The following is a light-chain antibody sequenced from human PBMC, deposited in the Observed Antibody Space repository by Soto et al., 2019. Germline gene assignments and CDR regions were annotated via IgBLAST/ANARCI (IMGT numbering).Light chain of an antibody. CDR3: SSYTSSTAYI. CDR2: HVS. CDR1: SSYVGGYNY. J-gene: IGLJ1*01. Sequence: QSVLTQPASVSGSPGQSITISCTGTSSYVGGYNYVSWYQQHPGDAPKLMIYHVSNRPSGVSNRFSGSKSGNTASLTISGLQAEDEADYYCSSYTSSTAYIFGTGTKAT. V-gene: IGLV2-14*03.